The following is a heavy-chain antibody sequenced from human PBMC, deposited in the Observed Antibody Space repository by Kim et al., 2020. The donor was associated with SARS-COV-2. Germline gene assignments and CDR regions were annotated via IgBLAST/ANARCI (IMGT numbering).Heavy chain of an antibody. CDR3: AKVRLIDESCGGDCYGLDAFDI. CDR1: GFTFSSYA. Sequence: GGSLRLSCAASGFTFSSYAMSWVCQAPGKGLEWVSAISGSGGSTYYADSVKGRFTISRDNSKNTLYLQMNSLRAEDTAVYYCAKVRLIDESCGGDCYGLDAFDIWGQGTMVNVSS. D-gene: IGHD2-21*02. CDR2: ISGSGGST. J-gene: IGHJ3*02. V-gene: IGHV3-23*01.